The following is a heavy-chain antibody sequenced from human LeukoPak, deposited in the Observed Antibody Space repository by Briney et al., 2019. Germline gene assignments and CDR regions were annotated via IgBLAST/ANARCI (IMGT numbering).Heavy chain of an antibody. Sequence: GGSLRLSCAASGFVFRGYWMSWLRQAPGKGLVWVANINQDGSDKYYVDSVKGRFTISRDNAKNSVYLQMNSLRAEDTAVYFCASGGDSSSWPFDYWGQGILVTVSS. J-gene: IGHJ4*02. D-gene: IGHD6-13*01. V-gene: IGHV3-7*01. CDR3: ASGGDSSSWPFDY. CDR1: GFVFRGYW. CDR2: INQDGSDK.